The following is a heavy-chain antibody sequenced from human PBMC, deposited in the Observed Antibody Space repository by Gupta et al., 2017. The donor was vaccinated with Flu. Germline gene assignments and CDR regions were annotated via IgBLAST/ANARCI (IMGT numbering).Heavy chain of an antibody. CDR1: GLTFEEHA. J-gene: IGHJ6*02. V-gene: IGHV3-9*01. D-gene: IGHD3-10*01. CDR3: GKDQSPGGLDV. Sequence: EVQLVESGGGLVQPGGSLRLSCASGLTFEEHAMHWVRQAPGKGLEWVAAIMWNSDPIGYADSVKGRFTISRDSAKTFLYLQMNSLRPEDTAVYYCGKDQSPGGLDVWGQGTTVTVSS. CDR2: IMWNSDPI.